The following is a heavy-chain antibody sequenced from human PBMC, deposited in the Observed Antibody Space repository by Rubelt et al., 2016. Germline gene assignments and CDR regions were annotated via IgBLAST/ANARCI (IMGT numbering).Heavy chain of an antibody. J-gene: IGHJ6*04. CDR1: GFTFSSYG. D-gene: IGHD7-27*01. CDR3: ARGEWANGGDGMDV. CDR2: IWYDGSNK. V-gene: IGHV3-33*01. Sequence: QVQLVESGGGVVQPGRSLRLSCAASGFTFSSYGMHWVRQAPGKGLEWVAVIWYDGSNKYYEDSVKGRFTISRDNSKTTLLLKRTGWRAEETAVYYCARGEWANGGDGMDVWGKGTTVTVSS.